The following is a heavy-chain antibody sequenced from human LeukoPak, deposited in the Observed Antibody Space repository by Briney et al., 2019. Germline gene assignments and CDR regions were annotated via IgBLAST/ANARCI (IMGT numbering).Heavy chain of an antibody. V-gene: IGHV3-23*01. CDR1: GFTFNNYG. Sequence: GGSLRLSCASSGFTFNNYGMSWVRLAPGKGLEWVSGISGSGDNTYYADSVKGRFTISRDSSRDTLYLQMNSLRAEDTAVYYCAKSRSAVEVAGSNYWGQGTLVTVSS. D-gene: IGHD6-19*01. J-gene: IGHJ4*02. CDR3: AKSRSAVEVAGSNY. CDR2: ISGSGDNT.